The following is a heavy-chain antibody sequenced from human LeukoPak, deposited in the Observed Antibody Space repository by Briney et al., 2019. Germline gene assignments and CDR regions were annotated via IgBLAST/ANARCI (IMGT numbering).Heavy chain of an antibody. CDR2: IIPIFGTA. V-gene: IGHV1-69*13. J-gene: IGHJ4*02. CDR1: GGTLSSYA. D-gene: IGHD2-15*01. Sequence: SVKVSCKASGGTLSSYAISWVRQAPGQGLEWMGGIIPIFGTANYAQKFQGRVTITADESTSTAYMELSSLSSEDTAVYYCARDLLRDVVVVAALGYWGQGTLVTVSS. CDR3: ARDLLRDVVVVAALGY.